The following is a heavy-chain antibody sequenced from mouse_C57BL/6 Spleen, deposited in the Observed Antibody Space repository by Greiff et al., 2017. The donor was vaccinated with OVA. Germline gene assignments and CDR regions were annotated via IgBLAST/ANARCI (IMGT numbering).Heavy chain of an antibody. CDR3: ATYGNYDFDV. CDR1: GFTFSSYG. CDR2: ISSGGSYT. Sequence: DVMLVESGGDLVKPGGSLKLSCAASGFTFSSYGMSWVRQTPDKRLEWVATISSGGSYTYYPDSVKGRFTISRDNAKNTLYLQMSSLKSEDTAMYYCATYGNYDFDVWGTGTTVTVSS. V-gene: IGHV5-6*02. D-gene: IGHD2-1*01. J-gene: IGHJ1*03.